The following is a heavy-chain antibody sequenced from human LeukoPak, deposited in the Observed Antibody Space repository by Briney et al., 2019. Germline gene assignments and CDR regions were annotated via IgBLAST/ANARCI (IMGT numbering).Heavy chain of an antibody. CDR2: INHSGST. CDR1: GGSFSGYY. CDR3: ARSNRRSWIQLPNWFDP. Sequence: PSETLSLTCAVYGGSFSGYYWSWIRQPPGKGLEWIGEINHSGSTNYNPSLKSRVTISVDTSKNQFSLKLSSVTAADTAVYYCARSNRRSWIQLPNWFDPWGQGTLVTVSS. D-gene: IGHD5-18*01. J-gene: IGHJ5*02. V-gene: IGHV4-34*01.